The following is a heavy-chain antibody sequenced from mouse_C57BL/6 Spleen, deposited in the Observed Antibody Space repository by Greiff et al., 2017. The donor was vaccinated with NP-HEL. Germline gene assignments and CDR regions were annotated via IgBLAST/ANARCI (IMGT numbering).Heavy chain of an antibody. CDR2: IRLKSDNYAT. V-gene: IGHV6-3*01. D-gene: IGHD2-4*01. CDR3: TSLYDYDYAMDY. J-gene: IGHJ4*01. CDR1: GFTFSNYW. Sequence: EVMLVESGGGLVQPGGSMKLSCVASGFTFSNYWMNWVRQSPEKGLEWVAQIRLKSDNYATHYAESVKGRFTISRDDSKSSVYLQMNNLRAEDTGIYYCTSLYDYDYAMDYWGQGTSVTVSS.